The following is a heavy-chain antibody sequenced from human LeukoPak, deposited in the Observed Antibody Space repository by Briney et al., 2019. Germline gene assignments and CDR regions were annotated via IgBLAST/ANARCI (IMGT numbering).Heavy chain of an antibody. CDR3: AREGDRGAFDI. CDR2: INPSGGST. Sequence: ASVKVSCKASGYPFPSYYMHWVRPAPGQGLEWMGIINPSGGSTSYAQKFQGRVTMTRDTSTSTVYMELSSLRSEDTAVYYCAREGDRGAFDIWGQGTMVTVSS. V-gene: IGHV1-46*01. CDR1: GYPFPSYY. J-gene: IGHJ3*02. D-gene: IGHD2-21*01.